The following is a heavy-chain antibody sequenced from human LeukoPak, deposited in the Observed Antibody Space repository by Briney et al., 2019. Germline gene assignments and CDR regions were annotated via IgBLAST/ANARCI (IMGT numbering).Heavy chain of an antibody. CDR1: GGSFSGYC. CDR2: INHSGST. J-gene: IGHJ1*01. V-gene: IGHV4-34*01. Sequence: SETLSLTCAVYGGSFSGYCWSWIRQPPGKGLEWIGQINHSGSTNYNPSLKSRVTISVDTSKNQFSLKLSSVTAADTAVYYCAREQQWGQGTLVTVSS. CDR3: AREQQ.